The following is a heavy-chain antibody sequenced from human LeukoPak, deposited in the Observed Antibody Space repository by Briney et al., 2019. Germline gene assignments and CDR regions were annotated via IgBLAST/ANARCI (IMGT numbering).Heavy chain of an antibody. V-gene: IGHV3-48*03. CDR1: GFTFSSYE. Sequence: GGSLRLSCAASGFTFSSYEMNWVRQAPGKGLEWISSISSSGSTIHYADSVKGRFTISRDNAKNSLYLQMSSLRVEDTGVYYCARDIWGQGTLVTVSS. CDR2: ISSSGSTI. CDR3: ARDI. J-gene: IGHJ4*02.